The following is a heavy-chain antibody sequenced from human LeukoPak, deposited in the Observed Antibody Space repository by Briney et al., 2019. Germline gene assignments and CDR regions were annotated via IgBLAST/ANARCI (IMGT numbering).Heavy chain of an antibody. D-gene: IGHD3-22*01. CDR1: GFTFSSYG. CDR2: IRYDGSNK. CDR3: AKPMIVVALAAFDI. Sequence: PGGSLRLSCAASGFTFSSYGMHWVRQAPGKGLEWVAFIRYDGSNKYYADSVKGRFTISRDNSKNTLYLQMNSLRAEDTAVYYCAKPMIVVALAAFDIWGQGTMVTVSS. V-gene: IGHV3-30*02. J-gene: IGHJ3*02.